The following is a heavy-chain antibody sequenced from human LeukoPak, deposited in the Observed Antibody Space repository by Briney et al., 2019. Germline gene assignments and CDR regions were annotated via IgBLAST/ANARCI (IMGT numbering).Heavy chain of an antibody. J-gene: IGHJ4*02. CDR3: AREGVSATGLDY. V-gene: IGHV1-46*01. CDR1: GHTFSIYN. CDR2: INPSGGT. Sequence: ASVRVSCKASGHTFSIYNMHWVRQAPGQGLEWMGIINPSGGTSYAQKSQGRVTMTRDTSTTTVDMELSSLRSEDTAVYYCAREGVSATGLDYWGQGTWVTGSS. D-gene: IGHD6-13*01.